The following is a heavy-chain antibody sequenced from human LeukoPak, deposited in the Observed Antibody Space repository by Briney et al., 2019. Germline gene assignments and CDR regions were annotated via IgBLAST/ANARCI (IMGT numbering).Heavy chain of an antibody. CDR2: IYYSGST. CDR3: ARVYGSCSGGGCYFFDY. Sequence: SETLSPTCTVSGGSINFYYWNWIRQPPGKGLEWIGYIYYSGSTNYNPSLKSRVTMSVDTSKNQFSLKVNSVTAADTGVYYCARVYGSCSGGGCYFFDYWGQGTLVTVSS. D-gene: IGHD2-15*01. J-gene: IGHJ4*02. V-gene: IGHV4-59*12. CDR1: GGSINFYY.